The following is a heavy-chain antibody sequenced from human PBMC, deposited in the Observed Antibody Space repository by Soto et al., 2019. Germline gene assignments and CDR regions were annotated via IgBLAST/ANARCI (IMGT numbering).Heavy chain of an antibody. V-gene: IGHV1-18*01. CDR3: ARYGYCSHSICHTGPASYGMDV. D-gene: IGHD2-15*01. CDR1: GYIFTSYG. J-gene: IGHJ6*02. Sequence: ASVKVSCKACGYIFTSYGISWVGQARGQGREWMGWISAYNGNTNYAQKFQGRVTMTTDTSTITAYMELRSLRSDDTAVYYCARYGYCSHSICHTGPASYGMDVWGQATTVTLSS. CDR2: ISAYNGNT.